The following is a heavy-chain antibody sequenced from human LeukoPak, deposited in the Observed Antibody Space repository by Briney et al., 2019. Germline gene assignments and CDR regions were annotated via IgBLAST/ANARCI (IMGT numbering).Heavy chain of an antibody. CDR1: GDSISSFS. Sequence: KSSETLSLTCTVSGDSISSFSRSWIRQSPGKRLEWIGYLYYSGTANYNPSLRSRVTISSDTSKNQFSLKLSSLTAADTAMYYCARGPSSGQYVSPLDYWGQGTLVTVSS. D-gene: IGHD6-25*01. CDR2: LYYSGTA. J-gene: IGHJ4*02. CDR3: ARGPSSGQYVSPLDY. V-gene: IGHV4-59*01.